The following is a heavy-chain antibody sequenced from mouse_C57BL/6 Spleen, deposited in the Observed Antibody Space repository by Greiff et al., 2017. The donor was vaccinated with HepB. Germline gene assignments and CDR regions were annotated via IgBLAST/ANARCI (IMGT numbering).Heavy chain of an antibody. CDR3: ARRGYGTSMDY. CDR1: GYTFTSYW. J-gene: IGHJ4*01. CDR2: IHPNSGST. V-gene: IGHV1-64*01. D-gene: IGHD1-1*01. Sequence: QVQLQQPGAELVKPGASVKLSCKASGYTFTSYWMHWVKQRPGQGLEWIGMIHPNSGSTNYNEKFKSKATLTVDKSSSTAYMELSSLTSEDSAVYYCARRGYGTSMDYWGQGTSVTVSS.